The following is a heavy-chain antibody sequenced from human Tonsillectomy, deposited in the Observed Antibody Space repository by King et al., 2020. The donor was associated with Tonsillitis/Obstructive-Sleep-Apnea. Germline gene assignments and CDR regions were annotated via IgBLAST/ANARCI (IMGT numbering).Heavy chain of an antibody. CDR2: INSAGNST. Sequence: VQLVESGGGLVQPGGSLRLSCAASGFTFSSYWMYWVRQAPGKGLVWVSRINSAGNSTGYADSVKGRFTISRDNAKNTLYLQMNSLRAEDTAVYYCVRGRGRNWHFDLWGRGTLVTVST. J-gene: IGHJ2*01. CDR3: VRGRGRNWHFDL. CDR1: GFTFSSYW. D-gene: IGHD3-16*01. V-gene: IGHV3-74*01.